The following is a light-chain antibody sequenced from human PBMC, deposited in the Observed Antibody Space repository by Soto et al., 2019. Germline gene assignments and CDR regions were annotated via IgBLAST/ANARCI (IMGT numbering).Light chain of an antibody. CDR3: SSYTSGSTLYV. Sequence: QSVLTQPASVSGSPGHSITISCTGTSSDVGGYNYVSWYQQHPGKAPKLMIYDVSNRPSGVSNRFSGSKSGNTASLTISGLQAEDEADYYCSSYTSGSTLYVFGTGSKVTVL. V-gene: IGLV2-14*01. CDR2: DVS. J-gene: IGLJ1*01. CDR1: SSDVGGYNY.